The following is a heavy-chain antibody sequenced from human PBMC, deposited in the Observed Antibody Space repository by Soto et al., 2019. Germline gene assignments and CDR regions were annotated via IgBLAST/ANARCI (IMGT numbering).Heavy chain of an antibody. CDR2: ISAYNGET. Sequence: QVQLVQSGAEVKKPGASVKVSCKASGYTFTNSGFSWVRQAPGQGLEWMAWISAYNGETHYAQKFQGRVTMTTDTSTSTSYMELRSLRSDDTAVYYCARDSGSYMYVSDWGQGTLVTVSS. CDR3: ARDSGSYMYVSD. CDR1: GYTFTNSG. J-gene: IGHJ4*02. V-gene: IGHV1-18*01. D-gene: IGHD1-26*01.